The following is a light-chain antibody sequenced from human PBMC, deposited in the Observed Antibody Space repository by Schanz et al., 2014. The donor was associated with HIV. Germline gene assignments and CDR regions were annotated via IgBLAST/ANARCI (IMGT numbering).Light chain of an antibody. J-gene: IGLJ3*02. CDR2: DVS. CDR3: CSFAGSYALV. V-gene: IGLV2-11*01. CDR1: SSDVGGYNY. Sequence: QSALTQPPSVSGSPGQSVTISCTGTSSDVGGYNYVSWYQQHPGKAPKLMIYDVSKRPSGVPDRFSGSKSGNTASLTISGLQAEDEADYHCCSFAGSYALVFGGGTKLTVL.